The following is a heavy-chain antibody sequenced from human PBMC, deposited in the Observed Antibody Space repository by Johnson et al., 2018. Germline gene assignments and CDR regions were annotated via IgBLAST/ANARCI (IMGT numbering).Heavy chain of an antibody. Sequence: VQLVESGGGLVQPGGSLRLSCVASGFTFSSYAMSWVRQATGKGLEWVSTISDSGGSTYYADSVRGRFTISRDNTKNTVFLKMDSLRAEDTAVYFCAKDLGPLWGSGYRYFQHWGQGTLVTVSS. CDR3: AKDLGPLWGSGYRYFQH. CDR2: ISDSGGST. D-gene: IGHD5-12*01. V-gene: IGHV3-23*04. CDR1: GFTFSSYA. J-gene: IGHJ1*01.